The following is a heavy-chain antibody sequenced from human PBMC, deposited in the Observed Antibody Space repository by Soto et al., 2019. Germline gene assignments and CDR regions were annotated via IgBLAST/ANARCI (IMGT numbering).Heavy chain of an antibody. Sequence: ASVNVSCKASGATFSSYAISCVRQAPGQGVEWMGGIIPIFGTANYAQKFQGRVTITADESTSTAYMELSSLRSEDTAVYYCARGYWSMVRGVIDWFDPWGQGTLVTVSS. CDR1: GATFSSYA. CDR2: IIPIFGTA. D-gene: IGHD3-10*01. CDR3: ARGYWSMVRGVIDWFDP. V-gene: IGHV1-69*13. J-gene: IGHJ5*02.